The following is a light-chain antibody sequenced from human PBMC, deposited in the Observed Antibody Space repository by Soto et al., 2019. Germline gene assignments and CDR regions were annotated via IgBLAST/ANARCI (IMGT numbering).Light chain of an antibody. J-gene: IGLJ1*01. V-gene: IGLV2-14*03. CDR2: DII. Sequence: SALTQPASVSGSPGQSITISCTGTSSDVGAYIFVSWYQQHPGKAPKLMIYDIINRPSGVSNRFSGSKSGNTASLTISGLQAEEEADYYCVSFTTSRSYVFGTGTKVTVL. CDR1: SSDVGAYIF. CDR3: VSFTTSRSYV.